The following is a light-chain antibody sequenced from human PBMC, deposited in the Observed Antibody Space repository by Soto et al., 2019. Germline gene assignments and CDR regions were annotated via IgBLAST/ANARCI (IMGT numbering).Light chain of an antibody. V-gene: IGLV2-14*01. Sequence: QSALTQPASVSGSPGQSITISCTGTSSDVGGYNHVSWYQQHPGKAPKLRIYDVSNRPSGVSNRFSGSKSGNTASLTISGLQAEDEADYYCSSYTSSSTRLFGGGTQLTVL. CDR3: SSYTSSSTRL. CDR2: DVS. CDR1: SSDVGGYNH. J-gene: IGLJ2*01.